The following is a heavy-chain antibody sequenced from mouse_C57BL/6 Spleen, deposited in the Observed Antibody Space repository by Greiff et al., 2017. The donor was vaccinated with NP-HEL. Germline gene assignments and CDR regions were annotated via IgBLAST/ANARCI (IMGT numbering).Heavy chain of an antibody. CDR1: GYTFTSYW. V-gene: IGHV1-55*01. CDR3: AREGDSSGYPFAY. J-gene: IGHJ3*01. CDR2: IYPGSGST. Sequence: VQLQQPGAELVKPGAPVKMSCKASGYTFTSYWITWVKQRPGQGLEWIGDIYPGSGSTNYNEKFKSKATLTVDTSSSTAYMQRSSLTSEDSAVYYCAREGDSSGYPFAYWGQGTLVTVSA. D-gene: IGHD3-2*02.